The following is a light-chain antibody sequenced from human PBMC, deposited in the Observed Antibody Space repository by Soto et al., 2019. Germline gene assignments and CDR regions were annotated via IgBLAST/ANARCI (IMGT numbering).Light chain of an antibody. CDR1: SSDVGAYNY. CDR3: CSYAGDYTVI. J-gene: IGLJ2*01. CDR2: DVT. V-gene: IGLV2-11*01. Sequence: QSALTQPRSVSGSPGQSVTISCTGTSSDVGAYNYVSWYQQHPGKAPKLLISDVTKRPSGVPDRFSGSKSGNTASLTISGLQAEDEADYSCCSYAGDYTVIFGGGTKVTVL.